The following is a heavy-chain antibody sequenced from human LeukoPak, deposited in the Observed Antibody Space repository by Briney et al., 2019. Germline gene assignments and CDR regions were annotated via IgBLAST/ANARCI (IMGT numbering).Heavy chain of an antibody. J-gene: IGHJ4*02. V-gene: IGHV4-39*02. CDR3: ARGSEARSYDRFYFDS. CDR1: GGSISSSSYY. Sequence: PSETLSLTCTVSGGSISSSSYYWGWIRQPPGKGLEWIGSIYYSGSTSTYYNPSLKSRVTISVDTSKNQFSLKLSSVTAADTAMYYCARGSEARSYDRFYFDSWGQGTLVTVSS. CDR2: IYYSGSTST. D-gene: IGHD3-22*01.